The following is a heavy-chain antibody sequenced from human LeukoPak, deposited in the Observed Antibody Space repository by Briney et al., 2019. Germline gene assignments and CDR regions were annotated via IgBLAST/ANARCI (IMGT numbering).Heavy chain of an antibody. Sequence: SETLSLTCTVSGVSISSYYRSWIRQPPGKGLEWIGYIYYSGSTNYNPSLKSRVTISVDTSKNQFSLKLSSVTAADTAVYYCARCSGSCYFWGQGTLVTVSS. D-gene: IGHD2-15*01. J-gene: IGHJ4*02. CDR3: ARCSGSCYF. CDR1: GVSISSYY. CDR2: IYYSGST. V-gene: IGHV4-59*01.